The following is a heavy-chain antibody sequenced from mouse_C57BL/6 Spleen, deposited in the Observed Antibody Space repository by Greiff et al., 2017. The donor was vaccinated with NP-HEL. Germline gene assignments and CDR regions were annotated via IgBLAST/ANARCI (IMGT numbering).Heavy chain of an antibody. Sequence: VQLQQSGAELAKPGASVKLSCKASGYTFTSYWMHWVKQRPGQGLEWIGYINPSSGYTKYNQKFKDKATLNADKSSSTAYMQLSSLTYEDSAVYYCARHEDGNYVGFAYWGQGTLVTVSA. CDR2: INPSSGYT. CDR3: ARHEDGNYVGFAY. V-gene: IGHV1-7*01. J-gene: IGHJ3*01. D-gene: IGHD2-1*01. CDR1: GYTFTSYW.